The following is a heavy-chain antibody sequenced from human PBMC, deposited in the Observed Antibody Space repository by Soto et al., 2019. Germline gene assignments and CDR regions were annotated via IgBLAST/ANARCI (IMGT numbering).Heavy chain of an antibody. Sequence: SETLSLTCAVYGGSFSGYYWSWIRQPPGKGLEWIGEINHSGSTNYNPSLKSRVTISVDTSKNQFSLKLSSVTAADTAVYYCATGGSGYSGSASIDYWGQGTLVTVSS. CDR3: ATGGSGYSGSASIDY. D-gene: IGHD5-12*01. V-gene: IGHV4-34*01. CDR1: GGSFSGYY. J-gene: IGHJ4*02. CDR2: INHSGST.